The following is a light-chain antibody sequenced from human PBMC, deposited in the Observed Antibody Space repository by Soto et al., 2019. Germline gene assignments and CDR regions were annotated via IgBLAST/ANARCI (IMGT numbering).Light chain of an antibody. J-gene: IGKJ1*01. CDR3: QQYYSYPRT. V-gene: IGKV1-5*01. CDR1: QTISSW. CDR2: DAS. Sequence: DIQRTQSPSTLSASVGDRVTITCRASQTISSWLAWYQQKPGKAPNLLIYDASTLERGVPSRFSGTGSGTDFTLTISCLQSEDFATYYCQQYYSYPRTFGQGTKVDIK.